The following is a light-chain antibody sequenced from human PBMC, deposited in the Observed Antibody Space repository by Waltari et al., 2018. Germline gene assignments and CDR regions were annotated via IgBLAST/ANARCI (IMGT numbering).Light chain of an antibody. J-gene: IGKJ3*01. CDR2: WAS. Sequence: DIVMTQSPDSLAVSLGERATINSKPSPSVLYRSNNKNFLAWYQQRPGQSPKLLIYWASTRESGVPDRFSGSGSGTDFTLTISSLQAEDVAVYYCQQYYTTPPTFGPGTKVDIK. V-gene: IGKV4-1*01. CDR3: QQYYTTPPT. CDR1: PSVLYRSNNKNF.